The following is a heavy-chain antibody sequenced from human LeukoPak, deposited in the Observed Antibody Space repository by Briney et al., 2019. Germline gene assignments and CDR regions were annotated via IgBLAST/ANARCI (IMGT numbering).Heavy chain of an antibody. D-gene: IGHD3-22*01. Sequence: GGSLRLSCAASGFTFSSYAMSWVRQAPGKGLEWVSAISGSGGSTYYADSVKGRFTISRDNSKNTLYLQMNSLRAEDTAVYYCAKSGSSGPFRNNWFDPWGQGTLVTVSS. CDR3: AKSGSSGPFRNNWFDP. CDR2: ISGSGGST. J-gene: IGHJ5*02. CDR1: GFTFSSYA. V-gene: IGHV3-23*01.